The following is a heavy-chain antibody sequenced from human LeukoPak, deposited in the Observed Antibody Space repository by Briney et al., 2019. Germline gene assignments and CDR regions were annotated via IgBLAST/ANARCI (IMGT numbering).Heavy chain of an antibody. CDR3: ARAGYCSSTSCYYPYGMDV. V-gene: IGHV3-11*01. CDR2: ISSSGSTI. Sequence: GGSLRLSCAASGFTFSDYYMSWIRQAPGKGLEWVSYISSSGSTIYYADPVKGRFTISRDNAKNSLYLQMNSLRAEDTAVYYCARAGYCSSTSCYYPYGMDVWGQGTAVTVSS. CDR1: GFTFSDYY. J-gene: IGHJ6*02. D-gene: IGHD2-2*01.